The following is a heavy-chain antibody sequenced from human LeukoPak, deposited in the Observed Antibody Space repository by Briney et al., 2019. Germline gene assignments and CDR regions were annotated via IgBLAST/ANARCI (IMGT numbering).Heavy chain of an antibody. V-gene: IGHV1-69*05. J-gene: IGHJ4*02. D-gene: IGHD4-17*01. Sequence: GSSVKVSCKASGGTLSSYAISWVRQAPGQGLEWMGRIIPIFGTANYAQKFQGRVTITTDESTSTAYMELSSLRSEDTAVYYCARAAGEDYEYSDYWGQGTLVTVSS. CDR2: IIPIFGTA. CDR3: ARAAGEDYEYSDY. CDR1: GGTLSSYA.